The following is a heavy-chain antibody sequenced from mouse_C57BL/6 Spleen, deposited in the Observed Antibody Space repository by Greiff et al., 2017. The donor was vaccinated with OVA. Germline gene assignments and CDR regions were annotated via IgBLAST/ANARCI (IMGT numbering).Heavy chain of an antibody. CDR2: IDPSDRYT. D-gene: IGHD2-4*01. CDR1: GYTFTSYW. CDR3: ARGTIYYDYDKYFDV. Sequence: QVQLQQPGAELVMPGASVKLSCKASGYTFTSYWMHWVKQRPGQGLEWIGEIDPSDRYTNYNQKFKGKSTLTVDKSSSTAYMQLSSLTSEDSAVYYCARGTIYYDYDKYFDVWGTGTTVTVSS. V-gene: IGHV1-69*01. J-gene: IGHJ1*03.